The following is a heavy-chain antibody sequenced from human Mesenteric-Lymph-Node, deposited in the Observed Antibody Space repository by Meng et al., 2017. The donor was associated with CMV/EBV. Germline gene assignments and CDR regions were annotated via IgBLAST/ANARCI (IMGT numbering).Heavy chain of an antibody. Sequence: GESLKISCVASGFTFSSYAMTWVRQAPGKGLEWVSSISGGGGGTYYADSVKGRFTISRDNSKNTIYLQINSLRAEDTAVYYCVRLNTLTPFDSWGQGTLVTVSS. CDR2: ISGGGGGT. J-gene: IGHJ4*02. CDR1: GFTFSSYA. CDR3: VRLNTLTPFDS. D-gene: IGHD3-9*01. V-gene: IGHV3-23*01.